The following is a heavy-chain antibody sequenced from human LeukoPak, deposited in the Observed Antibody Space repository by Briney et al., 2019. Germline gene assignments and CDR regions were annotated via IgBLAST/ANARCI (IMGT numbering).Heavy chain of an antibody. J-gene: IGHJ6*02. D-gene: IGHD1-7*01. CDR2: INHSGST. CDR3: ARGNITGTTSYYYYGMDV. Sequence: SETLSLTCAVYGGSFSDYYWSWIRQPPGKGLEWIGEINHSGSTNYNPSLKSRVTISVDTSKNQFSLKLGSVTAADTAVYYCARGNITGTTSYYYYGMDVWGQGTTVTVSS. V-gene: IGHV4-34*01. CDR1: GGSFSDYY.